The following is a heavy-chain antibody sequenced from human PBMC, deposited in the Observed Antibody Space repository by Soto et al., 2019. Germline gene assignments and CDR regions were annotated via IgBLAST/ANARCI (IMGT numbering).Heavy chain of an antibody. CDR2: IYYSGST. CDR3: ARDRTPSGYDSAYMDV. J-gene: IGHJ6*03. Sequence: SETLSLTCTASGGSISSGGYYWSWIRQHPRKGLEWIGYIYYSGSTYYNPSLKSRVTISVDTSKNQFSLKLSSVTAADTAVYYCARDRTPSGYDSAYMDVWGKGTTVTVSS. D-gene: IGHD5-12*01. V-gene: IGHV4-31*03. CDR1: GGSISSGGYY.